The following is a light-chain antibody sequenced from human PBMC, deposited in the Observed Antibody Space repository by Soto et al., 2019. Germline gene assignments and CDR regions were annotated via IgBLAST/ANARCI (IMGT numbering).Light chain of an antibody. CDR3: QHRRIWPPELT. CDR2: DTS. Sequence: EVVLTQSPATLSVSAGDRSTLSCMASQGIGDTLAWYQHKPGQTPRLLIYDTSTRATGVPARFSGSGSGTDFTLTISSLEPEDFAFYHCQHRRIWPPELTFGGGTKVDIK. V-gene: IGKV3-11*01. CDR1: QGIGDT. J-gene: IGKJ4*01.